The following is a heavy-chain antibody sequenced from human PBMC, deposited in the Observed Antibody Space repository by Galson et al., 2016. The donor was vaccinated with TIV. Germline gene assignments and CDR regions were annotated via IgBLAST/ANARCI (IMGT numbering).Heavy chain of an antibody. V-gene: IGHV3-20*04. CDR1: GFNFDDYD. CDR3: ARVASCGGTCYYFDY. J-gene: IGHJ4*02. D-gene: IGHD2-21*02. CDR2: VNWNGAGN. Sequence: SLRLSCAASGFNFDDYDMTWVRQGPGKGLEWVSGVNWNGAGNSSADSVKGRFTVSRDRAKNSLYLQMNSLGAEDTALYYCARVASCGGTCYYFDYWGQGTLVTVAS.